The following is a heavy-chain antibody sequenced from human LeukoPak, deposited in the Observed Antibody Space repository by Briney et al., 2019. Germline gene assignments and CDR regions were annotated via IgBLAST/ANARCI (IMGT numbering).Heavy chain of an antibody. CDR2: IYSGGST. CDR1: GFTVSTNY. V-gene: IGHV3-66*01. J-gene: IGHJ4*02. Sequence: PGGSLRLSCAASGFTVSTNYMSWVRQAPGKGLEWVSVIYSGGSTYYADSVKGRFTISRDNSKNTLYLQMNSLRAEDTAVCYCARDYPYYYDSSGYYSFDYWGQGTLATVSS. D-gene: IGHD3-22*01. CDR3: ARDYPYYYDSSGYYSFDY.